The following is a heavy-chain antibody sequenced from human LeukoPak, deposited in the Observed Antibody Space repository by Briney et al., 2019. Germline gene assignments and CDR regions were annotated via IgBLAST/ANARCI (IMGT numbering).Heavy chain of an antibody. V-gene: IGHV3-21*01. D-gene: IGHD3-22*01. CDR1: GFIFSSYS. CDR3: ARDRGDSSGNDAFDI. Sequence: GGSLRLSCAASGFIFSSYSMNWVRQAPGKGLEWVSSISSSSGYIYYADSVKGRFTISRDNAKNSLYLQMNSLRAEDTAVYYCARDRGDSSGNDAFDIWGQGTMVTVSS. CDR2: ISSSSGYI. J-gene: IGHJ3*02.